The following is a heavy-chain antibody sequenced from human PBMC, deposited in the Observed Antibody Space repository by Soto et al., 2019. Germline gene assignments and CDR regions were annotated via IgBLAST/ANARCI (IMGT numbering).Heavy chain of an antibody. Sequence: GASVKVSCKASGYTFTSSGISWVRQAPGQGLEWMGWISTYNGDTNYAQTFQGRVTMTTDTSTSTVHMEVSSLRSDDTAVYYCAREGVAPYYYYGMDVWGQGTPVTSP. J-gene: IGHJ6*02. CDR3: AREGVAPYYYYGMDV. CDR1: GYTFTSSG. D-gene: IGHD5-12*01. V-gene: IGHV1-18*01. CDR2: ISTYNGDT.